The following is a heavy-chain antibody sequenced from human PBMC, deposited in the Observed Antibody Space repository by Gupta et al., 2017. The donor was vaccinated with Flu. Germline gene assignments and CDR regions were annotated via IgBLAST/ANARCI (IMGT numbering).Heavy chain of an antibody. D-gene: IGHD3-16*02. J-gene: IGHJ4*02. CDR3: ARARDYRLFDF. V-gene: IGHV3-7*01. Sequence: FIFGTSSMSLVRQAPGKGPEWVANIKEDGIDRYCADSVKGRFTISRDNAMNSLYRQMNSLRAEDTAVYYCARARDYRLFDFWGQGALVTASS. CDR1: FIFGTSS. CDR2: IKEDGIDR.